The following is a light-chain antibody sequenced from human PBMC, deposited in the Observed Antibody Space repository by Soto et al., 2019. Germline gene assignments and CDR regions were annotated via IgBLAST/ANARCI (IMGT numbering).Light chain of an antibody. Sequence: IQLTQSPSSLSASVGDRVTITCRASQGISSYLAWYQQKPGRAPKLLIYGASTLEGGVPFRFSGSGSGTDFTLTISSLQPEDFATYYCQQLNTYPITFGQGTRLEIK. CDR2: GAS. J-gene: IGKJ5*01. CDR1: QGISSY. V-gene: IGKV1-9*01. CDR3: QQLNTYPIT.